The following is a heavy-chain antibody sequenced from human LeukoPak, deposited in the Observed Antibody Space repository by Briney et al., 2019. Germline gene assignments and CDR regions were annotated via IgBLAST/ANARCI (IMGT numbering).Heavy chain of an antibody. Sequence: SETLSLTCTVSGGSISSYYWSWIRQPPGKRLEWIGYIYYSGSTNYNPSLKSRVTISVDTSKNQFSLKLSSVAAADTAVYYCARELDGYYGSGSYFNWFDPWGQGTLVTVSS. D-gene: IGHD3-10*01. CDR2: IYYSGST. J-gene: IGHJ5*02. CDR3: ARELDGYYGSGSYFNWFDP. CDR1: GGSISSYY. V-gene: IGHV4-59*12.